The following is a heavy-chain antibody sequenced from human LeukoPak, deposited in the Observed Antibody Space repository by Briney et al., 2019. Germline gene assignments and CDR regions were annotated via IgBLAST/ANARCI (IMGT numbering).Heavy chain of an antibody. CDR2: IYSGGST. Sequence: QPGGSLRLSCAASGFTFSSYAMSWIRQAPGKGLEWVSVIYSGGSTYYADSVKGRFTISRDNSKNTLYLQMNSLRAEDTAVYYCARGYYDYVWGSYRPTYYFDYWGQGTLVTVSS. D-gene: IGHD3-16*02. CDR3: ARGYYDYVWGSYRPTYYFDY. J-gene: IGHJ4*02. CDR1: GFTFSSYA. V-gene: IGHV3-66*01.